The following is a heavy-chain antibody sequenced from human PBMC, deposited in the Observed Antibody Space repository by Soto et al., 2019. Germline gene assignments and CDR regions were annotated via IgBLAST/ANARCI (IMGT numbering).Heavy chain of an antibody. CDR1: GYTFTSYY. CDR2: INPSGGST. Sequence: ASVKVSCKASGYTFTSYYMHWVRQAPGQGLEWMGIINPSGGSTSYAQKFQGRVTMTRDTSTSTVYMELSSLRSEDTAVYYCAREGGDIVVVVAAYYDYWGRGTLVTVS. J-gene: IGHJ4*02. D-gene: IGHD2-15*01. CDR3: AREGGDIVVVVAAYYDY. V-gene: IGHV1-46*03.